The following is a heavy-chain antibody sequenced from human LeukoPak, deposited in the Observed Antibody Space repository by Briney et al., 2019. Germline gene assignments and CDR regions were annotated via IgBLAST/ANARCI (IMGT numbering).Heavy chain of an antibody. CDR3: ARAMVGDAFDI. CDR1: GGSVSSGSYY. D-gene: IGHD5-18*01. CDR2: IYYSGST. Sequence: SSETLSLTCTVSGGSVSSGSYYWSWIRQPPGKGLEWIGYIYYSGSTNNNPSLKSRVTISVDTSKNQFSLKLSSVTAADTAVYYCARAMVGDAFDIWGRGTMVTVSS. V-gene: IGHV4-61*01. J-gene: IGHJ3*02.